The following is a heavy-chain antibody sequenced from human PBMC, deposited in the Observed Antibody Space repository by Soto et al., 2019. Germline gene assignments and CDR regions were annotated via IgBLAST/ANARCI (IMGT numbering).Heavy chain of an antibody. J-gene: IGHJ6*02. CDR1: GYSFTSYW. CDR2: IYPGDSDT. V-gene: IGHV5-51*01. Sequence: PGESLKICCKGSGYSFTSYWIGWVRQMPGKGLEWMGIIYPGDSDTRYSPSFQGQVTISADKSISTAYLQWSSLKASDTAMYYCARQEHYYYYGMDVWGQGTTVTVSS. CDR3: ARQEHYYYYGMDV.